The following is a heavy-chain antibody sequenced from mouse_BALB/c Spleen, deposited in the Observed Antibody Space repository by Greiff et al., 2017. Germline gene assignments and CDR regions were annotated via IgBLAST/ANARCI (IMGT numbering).Heavy chain of an antibody. D-gene: IGHD2-1*01. CDR2: ISSGGGST. CDR3: SRYCNYGGAMDY. J-gene: IGHJ4*01. V-gene: IGHV5-12-1*01. Sequence: EVKVVESGGGLVKPGGSLKLSCAASGFAFSSYDMSWVRQTPEKRLEWVAYISSGGGSTYYPDTVKGRFTISRDNAKNTLYLQMSSLKSEDTAMYYCSRYCNYGGAMDYWGQGTSVTVSS. CDR1: GFAFSSYD.